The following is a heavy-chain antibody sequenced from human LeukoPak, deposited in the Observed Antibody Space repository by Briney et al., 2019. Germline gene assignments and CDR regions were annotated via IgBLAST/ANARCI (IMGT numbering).Heavy chain of an antibody. Sequence: PSQTLSLTCTVSGGSISSDGYYWSWIRQHPGKGLEWIGYIYYSGSTYYNPSLKSRVTISVDTSKNQFSLKLSSVTAADTAVYYCASLAGGLAWVHDYWGQGTLVTVSS. V-gene: IGHV4-31*03. CDR3: ASLAGGLAWVHDY. J-gene: IGHJ4*02. D-gene: IGHD3-16*01. CDR2: IYYSGST. CDR1: GGSISSDGYY.